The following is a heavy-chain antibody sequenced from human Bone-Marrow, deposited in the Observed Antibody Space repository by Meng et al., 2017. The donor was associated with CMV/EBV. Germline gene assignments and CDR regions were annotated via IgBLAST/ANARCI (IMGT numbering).Heavy chain of an antibody. V-gene: IGHV4-4*01. CDR2: IYSRGST. J-gene: IGHJ4*02. CDR3: ARRVPRGDYGGNSGDY. D-gene: IGHD4-23*01. Sequence: GSINIPNSLTWVRQSPGKGLEWIAEIYSRGSTTYNPSLESRLTISLDESKNQFSLLLSSVPAADTAIYFCARRVPRGDYGGNSGDYWGQGVLVTVSS. CDR1: GSINIPNS.